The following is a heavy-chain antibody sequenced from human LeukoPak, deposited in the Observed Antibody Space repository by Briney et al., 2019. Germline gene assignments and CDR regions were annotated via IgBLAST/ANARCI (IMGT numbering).Heavy chain of an antibody. J-gene: IGHJ6*02. CDR1: GFSFTSYA. V-gene: IGHV3-30*04. D-gene: IGHD3-16*01. CDR3: ARGGGLDV. CDR2: ISFDGNHK. Sequence: GRSLRLSCAASGFSFTSYAMHWVRQAPGKGLEWVAVISFDGNHKYYADSVKGQFIISRDNSKNSLYLQMSNLRAEDTAVYFCARGGGLDVWGQGATVTVSS.